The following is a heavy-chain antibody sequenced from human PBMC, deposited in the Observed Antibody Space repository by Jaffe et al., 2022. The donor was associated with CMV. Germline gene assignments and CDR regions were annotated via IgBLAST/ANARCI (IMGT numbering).Heavy chain of an antibody. D-gene: IGHD3-3*01. CDR3: ARERRFLEWFAWFDP. CDR2: IIPILGIA. J-gene: IGHJ5*02. Sequence: QVQLVQSGAEVKKPGSSVKVSCKASGGTFSSYAISWVRQAPGQGLEWMGRIIPILGIANYAQKFQGRVTITADKSTSTAYMELSSLRSEDTAVYYCARERRFLEWFAWFDPWGQGTLVTVSS. CDR1: GGTFSSYA. V-gene: IGHV1-69*09.